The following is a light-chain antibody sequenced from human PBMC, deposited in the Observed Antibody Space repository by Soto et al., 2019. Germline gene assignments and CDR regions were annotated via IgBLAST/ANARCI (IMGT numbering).Light chain of an antibody. J-gene: IGLJ1*01. CDR3: TSYTSTSTPG. Sequence: SVLTPPASVSLSPGQSITISCTGTSSDVGGSNYVSWYQQPPGTAPELRSYAIDSRHSGDSNRFSGSKSGNTASLTISWLQSMNEPDYYCTSYTSTSTPGFGTAPKLTV. CDR1: SSDVGGSNY. V-gene: IGLV2-14*01. CDR2: AID.